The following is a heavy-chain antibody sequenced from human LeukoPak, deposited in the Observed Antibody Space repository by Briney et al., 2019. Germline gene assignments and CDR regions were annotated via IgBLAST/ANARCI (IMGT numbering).Heavy chain of an antibody. D-gene: IGHD5-18*01. CDR1: GFTFSSYW. CDR2: IKPDGSEQ. V-gene: IGHV3-7*01. CDR3: ARTRANTATFDS. Sequence: GGSLRLSCAASGFTFSSYWMTWVRQAPGKGLEWVANIKPDGSEQYYVDSVKGRFTISRDNAKNSLYLQMNSLRGEDTAVYYCARTRANTATFDSWGQGTLVTVSS. J-gene: IGHJ4*02.